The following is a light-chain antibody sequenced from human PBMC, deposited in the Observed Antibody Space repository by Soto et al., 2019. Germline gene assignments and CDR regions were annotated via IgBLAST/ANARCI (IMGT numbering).Light chain of an antibody. CDR3: QQRSNWPIT. V-gene: IGKV3-11*01. J-gene: IGKJ5*01. CDR2: DAS. Sequence: IVVTKSPANLSLSPGERATLPCRASQSINTYLAWYQQKPGQAPRLLIYDASNRATGIPVRFSGSGSGTDITLTISSLEPEDLAVYYCQQRSNWPITFGQGTRLEIK. CDR1: QSINTY.